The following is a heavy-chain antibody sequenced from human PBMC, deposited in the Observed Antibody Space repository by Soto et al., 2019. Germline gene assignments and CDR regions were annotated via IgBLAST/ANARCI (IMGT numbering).Heavy chain of an antibody. V-gene: IGHV4-30-2*01. CDR3: ARGYCTNGVCYTPWFDP. CDR1: GGSISSGGYS. CDR2: IYHSGST. D-gene: IGHD2-8*01. J-gene: IGHJ5*02. Sequence: SETLSLTCAVPGGSISSGGYSWSWIRQPPGKGLEWIGYIYHSGSTYYNPSLKSRVTISVDRSKNQFSLKLSSVTAADTAVYYCARGYCTNGVCYTPWFDPWGQGTLVTVSS.